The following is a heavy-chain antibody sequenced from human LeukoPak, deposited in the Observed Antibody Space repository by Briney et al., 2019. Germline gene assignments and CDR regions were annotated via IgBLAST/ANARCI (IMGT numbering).Heavy chain of an antibody. D-gene: IGHD3-22*01. CDR3: AKERHDSSGYGLDAFDI. CDR2: IKSKTDGGTT. Sequence: GGSLRLSCAASGFTFSNAWMSWVRQAPGKGLEWVGRIKSKTDGGTTDYAAPVKGRFTISRDDSKNTLYLQMNSLRAEDTAVYYCAKERHDSSGYGLDAFDIWGQGTMVTVSS. J-gene: IGHJ3*02. CDR1: GFTFSNAW. V-gene: IGHV3-15*01.